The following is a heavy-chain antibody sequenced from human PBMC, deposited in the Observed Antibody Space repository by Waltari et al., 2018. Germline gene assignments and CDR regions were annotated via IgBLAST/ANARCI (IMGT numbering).Heavy chain of an antibody. V-gene: IGHV3-30-3*01. J-gene: IGHJ4*02. D-gene: IGHD3-3*01. Sequence: QVQLVESGGGVVQPGRSLRLSCAASGFTFSSYAMHWVRPAPGKGLEWVAVISYDGSNKYSAGAVKGRFTISRDNSKNTLYLQMNSLRAEDTAVYDCARTRCLEWADCDYRGQGTLVTVSS. CDR2: ISYDGSNK. CDR3: ARTRCLEWADCDY. CDR1: GFTFSSYA.